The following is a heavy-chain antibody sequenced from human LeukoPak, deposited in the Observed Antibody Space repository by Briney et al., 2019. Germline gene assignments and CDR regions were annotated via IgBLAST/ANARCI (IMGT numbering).Heavy chain of an antibody. D-gene: IGHD1-26*01. V-gene: IGHV3-23*01. CDR1: GFTFSSYD. CDR2: ISGSGGNT. CDR3: AKGRSGSDEEFDY. Sequence: GGPLRLSCAASGFTFSSYDMNWVRQAPGKGLGWVSGISGSGGNTYYADYVKGRFTNSRDNSNNTLYLEMNSVRAGDTAVYYCAKGRSGSDEEFDYWGQGTLVTVSS. J-gene: IGHJ4*02.